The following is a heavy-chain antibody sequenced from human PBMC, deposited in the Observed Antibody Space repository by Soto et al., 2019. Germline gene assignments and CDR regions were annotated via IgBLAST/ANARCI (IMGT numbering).Heavy chain of an antibody. CDR2: IYDNVKT. V-gene: IGHV4-31*03. J-gene: IGHJ4*02. CDR3: ARGTSANSYFDY. D-gene: IGHD1-1*01. CDR1: GGSVRSGGYY. Sequence: SETLSLTCSVSGGSVRSGGYYWTWLRQDPRKGLEWIGYIYDNVKTDYNPSPRSRTRISVDTSKNQFSLDLRSVTAADTAVYYCARGTSANSYFDYWRQRKTVTVSS.